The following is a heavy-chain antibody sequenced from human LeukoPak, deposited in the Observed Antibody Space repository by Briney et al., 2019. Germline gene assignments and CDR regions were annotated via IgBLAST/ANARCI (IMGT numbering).Heavy chain of an antibody. Sequence: GGSLRLSCAASGFTFTTYWMTWVRQAPGKGLEWVANIKQDGSETYYVDSVKGRFTISRDNAKNSLYLQMNSLRAEDTAVYYCAKDRRNYDYVWGSYLWGQGTLVTVSS. CDR3: AKDRRNYDYVWGSYL. V-gene: IGHV3-7*03. D-gene: IGHD3-16*02. J-gene: IGHJ4*02. CDR2: IKQDGSET. CDR1: GFTFTTYW.